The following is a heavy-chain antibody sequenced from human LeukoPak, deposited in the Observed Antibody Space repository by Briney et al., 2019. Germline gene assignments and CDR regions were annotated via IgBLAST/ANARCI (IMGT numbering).Heavy chain of an antibody. CDR3: AKDRGYDILTGENDY. CDR2: ISGDGGST. V-gene: IGHV3-43*02. D-gene: IGHD3-9*01. J-gene: IGHJ4*02. CDR1: GFTFDDYA. Sequence: GGSLRLSCAASGFTFDDYAMHWVRQAPGKGLEWVSLISGDGGSTYYADSVKGRFTISRDNSKNSLYLQMNSLRTEDTALYYCAKDRGYDILTGENDYWGQGTLATVSS.